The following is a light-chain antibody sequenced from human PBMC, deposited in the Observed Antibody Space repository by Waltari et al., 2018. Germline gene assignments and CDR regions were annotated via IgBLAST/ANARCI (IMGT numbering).Light chain of an antibody. CDR3: QQLNNYPIA. J-gene: IGKJ4*01. CDR1: QGISNY. V-gene: IGKV1-9*01. Sequence: DIELTQSASFMPAFVGDRVTITCRSSQGISNYLAWYQQKPGKAPKLLMYAASTFQSGVPSRFSGSGSGTEFTLTLSSLQTEDFATYYCQQLNNYPIAFGGGTKVEIK. CDR2: AAS.